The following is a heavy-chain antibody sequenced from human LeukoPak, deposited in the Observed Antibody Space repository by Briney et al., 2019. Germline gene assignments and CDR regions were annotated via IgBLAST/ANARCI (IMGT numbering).Heavy chain of an antibody. CDR2: IYYSGST. CDR3: ARLNDYGYYFDY. D-gene: IGHD4-17*01. V-gene: IGHV4-59*08. CDR1: GGSTSSYY. J-gene: IGHJ4*02. Sequence: PSETLSLTCTVSGGSTSSYYWSWIRQPPGKGLEWIGYIYYSGSTNYNPSLKSRVTISVDTSKNQFSLKLSSVTAADTAVYYCARLNDYGYYFDYWGQGTLVTVSS.